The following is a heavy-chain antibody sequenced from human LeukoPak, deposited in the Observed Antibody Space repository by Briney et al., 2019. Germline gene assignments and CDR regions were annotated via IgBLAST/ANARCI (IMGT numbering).Heavy chain of an antibody. CDR2: INSDGTST. CDR3: ARGHCSGGSCYVEY. J-gene: IGHJ4*02. Sequence: GGSQRLSCAASGFTFSSYWMHWVRQAPGKGLVWVSCINSDGTSTSYAVSVKGPFTISRGTAKNTLYLQMNSVRAEDTAVYYCARGHCSGGSCYVEYCGQGALVTVSS. D-gene: IGHD2-15*01. CDR1: GFTFSSYW. V-gene: IGHV3-74*01.